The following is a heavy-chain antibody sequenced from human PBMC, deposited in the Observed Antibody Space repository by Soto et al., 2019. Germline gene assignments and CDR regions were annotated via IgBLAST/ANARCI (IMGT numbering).Heavy chain of an antibody. D-gene: IGHD2-15*01. CDR1: GFTFSGFY. V-gene: IGHV1-2*02. Sequence: ASVKVSGKPSGFTFSGFYLHWVRQAPGQGLEWMGWIKPNTDDTGYAQKFQGRVTLTWDTSSSAGYMELSRLRSHDTAVYYCARTPYSLEGDGQHYYYGMDLWGQGTKGTV. CDR2: IKPNTDDT. J-gene: IGHJ6*02. CDR3: ARTPYSLEGDGQHYYYGMDL.